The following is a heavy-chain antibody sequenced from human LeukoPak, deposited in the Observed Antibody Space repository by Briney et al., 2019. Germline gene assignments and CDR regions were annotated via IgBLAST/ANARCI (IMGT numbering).Heavy chain of an antibody. J-gene: IGHJ6*03. V-gene: IGHV3-48*03. CDR1: GFTFNSYE. D-gene: IGHD6-13*01. Sequence: GESLRLSCAASGFTFNSYEMNWVRQAPGKGLEWVSYISSSGSTNYYADSVQGRFTLSRDNAKNSLSLQMNSLRAEDTAIYYCARQGYSSSWAKYYYYMHVWGKGTTVTVSS. CDR2: ISSSGSTN. CDR3: ARQGYSSSWAKYYYYMHV.